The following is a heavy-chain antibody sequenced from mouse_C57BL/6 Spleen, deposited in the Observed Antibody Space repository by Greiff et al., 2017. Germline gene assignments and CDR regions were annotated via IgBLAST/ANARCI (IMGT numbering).Heavy chain of an antibody. J-gene: IGHJ3*01. D-gene: IGHD2-4*01. CDR2: ISSGGSYT. Sequence: EVQRVESGGDLVKPGGSLKLSCAASGFTFSSYGMSWVRQTPDKRLEWVATISSGGSYTYYPDSVKGRFTISRDNAKNTLYLQMSSLKSEDTAMYYCAGYDYDVWFAYWGQGTLVTVSA. CDR3: AGYDYDVWFAY. CDR1: GFTFSSYG. V-gene: IGHV5-6*01.